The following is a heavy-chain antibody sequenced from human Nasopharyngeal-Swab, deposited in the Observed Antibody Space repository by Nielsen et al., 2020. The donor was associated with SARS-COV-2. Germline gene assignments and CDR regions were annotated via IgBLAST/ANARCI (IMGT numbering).Heavy chain of an antibody. CDR1: GYTFTSYA. V-gene: IGHV1-3*01. CDR3: ATVRQIITIFGVGRPGNWFDP. Sequence: ASVKVSCKASGYTFTSYAMHWVRQAPGQRLEWMGWINAGNGNTKYSQKFQGRVTITRDTSASTAYMELSSLRSEDTAVYYCATVRQIITIFGVGRPGNWFDPWGQGTLVTVSS. CDR2: INAGNGNT. J-gene: IGHJ5*02. D-gene: IGHD3-3*01.